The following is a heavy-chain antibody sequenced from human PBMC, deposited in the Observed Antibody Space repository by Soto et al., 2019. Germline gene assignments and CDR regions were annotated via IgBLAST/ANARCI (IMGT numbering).Heavy chain of an antibody. J-gene: IGHJ4*02. V-gene: IGHV1-18*01. Sequence: ASVKVSCKASGYTFTSYGISWVRQAPGQGLEWMGWISAYNGNTNYAQKLQGRVTMTTDTSTSTAYMELRSLRSDDTAVYYCARVGFHDSSGYYSHSPLDYWGQGTLVTVSS. CDR1: GYTFTSYG. CDR3: ARVGFHDSSGYYSHSPLDY. D-gene: IGHD3-22*01. CDR2: ISAYNGNT.